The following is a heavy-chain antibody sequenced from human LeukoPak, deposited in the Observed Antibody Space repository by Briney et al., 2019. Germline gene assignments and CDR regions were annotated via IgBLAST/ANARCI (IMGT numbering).Heavy chain of an antibody. V-gene: IGHV3-23*01. Sequence: GGSLRLSCAASGFTFTNYAMTWVRQAPGKGLEWVSSMSNSGDKTYYAESVKGRFTFSRDNSKSTLYLQMNSVEAEDTAVYYCAKSRGSATYYRGNDYWGQGTLVTVSS. CDR2: MSNSGDKT. CDR1: GFTFTNYA. D-gene: IGHD3-10*01. J-gene: IGHJ4*02. CDR3: AKSRGSATYYRGNDY.